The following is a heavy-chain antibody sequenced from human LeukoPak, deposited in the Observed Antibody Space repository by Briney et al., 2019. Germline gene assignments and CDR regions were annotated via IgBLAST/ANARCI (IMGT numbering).Heavy chain of an antibody. Sequence: TSQTLSLTCTVSGGSISSGSYYWGWIRQPAGKGLEWIGRIYTSGSTNYNPSLKSRVTISVDTSKNQFSLKLSSVTAADTAVYYCARAYYDFWSGSASAFDIWGQGTMVTVSS. J-gene: IGHJ3*02. CDR1: GGSISSGSYY. D-gene: IGHD3-3*01. CDR2: IYTSGST. V-gene: IGHV4-61*02. CDR3: ARAYYDFWSGSASAFDI.